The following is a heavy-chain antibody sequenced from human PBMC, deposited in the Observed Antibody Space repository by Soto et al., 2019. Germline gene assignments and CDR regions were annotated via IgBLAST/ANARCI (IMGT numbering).Heavy chain of an antibody. J-gene: IGHJ6*02. CDR3: AKPCSRYSSSSPGVYYYYGMDV. D-gene: IGHD6-6*01. CDR1: GFTFSSYA. Sequence: GGSLRLSCAASGFTFSSYAMSWGRQAPGKGLEWVSAISGSGGSTYYADSVKGRFTISRDNSKNTLYLQMNSLRAEDTAVYYCAKPCSRYSSSSPGVYYYYGMDVWGQGTTVTVSS. V-gene: IGHV3-23*01. CDR2: ISGSGGST.